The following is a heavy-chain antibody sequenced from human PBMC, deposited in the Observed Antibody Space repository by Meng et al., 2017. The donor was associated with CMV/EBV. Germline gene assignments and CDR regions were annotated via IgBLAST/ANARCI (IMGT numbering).Heavy chain of an antibody. V-gene: IGHV4-30-4*08. CDR2: IYYSGST. D-gene: IGHD2-15*01. CDR3: ARVYCSGGSCYGNWFDP. CDR1: GGSISSGDYY. J-gene: IGHJ5*02. Sequence: QVQLQEEGPGLVQPFQTLSLTCTVSGGSISSGDYYWSWIRQPPGKGLEWIGYIYYSGSTYYNPSLKSRVTISVDTSKNQFSLKLSSVTAADTAVYYCARVYCSGGSCYGNWFDPWGQGTLVTVSS.